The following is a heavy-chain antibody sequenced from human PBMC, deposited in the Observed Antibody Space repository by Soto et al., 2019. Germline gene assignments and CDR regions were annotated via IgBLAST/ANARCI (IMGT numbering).Heavy chain of an antibody. V-gene: IGHV3-30-3*01. CDR1: GFTFSSYA. D-gene: IGHD3-3*01. Sequence: GGSLRLSCAASGFTFSSYAMHWVRQAPGKGLEWVAVISYDGSNKYYADSVKGRFTISRDNSKNTLYLQMNSLRAEDTAVYYCARDLGKTIFGVVIIPYPTDYYYYGMDVWGQGTTVTVSS. J-gene: IGHJ6*02. CDR2: ISYDGSNK. CDR3: ARDLGKTIFGVVIIPYPTDYYYYGMDV.